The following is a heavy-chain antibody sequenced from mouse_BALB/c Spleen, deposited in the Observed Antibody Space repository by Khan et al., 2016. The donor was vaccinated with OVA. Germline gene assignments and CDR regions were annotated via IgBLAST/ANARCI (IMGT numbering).Heavy chain of an antibody. CDR1: GISTTTGNSR. CDR2: IYYSDTT. V-gene: IGHV3-5*02. J-gene: IGHJ2*01. Sequence: VQLQESGPGLVKPSQTVSLTCTVTGISTTTGNSRWSWIRQFPGNKLEWIGYIYYSDTTVSNPSLTSRTTLTRDTSKTQFFLEINAMTAEDTATYYCTRDLTDWGQGTTLTVSS. D-gene: IGHD1-1*01. CDR3: TRDLTD.